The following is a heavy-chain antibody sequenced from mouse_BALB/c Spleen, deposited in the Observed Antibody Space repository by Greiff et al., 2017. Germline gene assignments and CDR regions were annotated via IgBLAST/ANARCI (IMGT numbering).Heavy chain of an antibody. CDR2: ISSGGSYT. CDR1: GFTFSSYG. D-gene: IGHD1-2*01. J-gene: IGHJ2*01. CDR3: ARPITTATGYFDY. V-gene: IGHV5-6*02. Sequence: DVKLVESGGDLVKPGGSLKLSCAASGFTFSSYGMSWVRQTPDKRLEWVATISSGGSYTYYPDSVKGRFTISRDNAKNTLYLQMSSLKSEDTAMYYCARPITTATGYFDYWGQGTTLTVSS.